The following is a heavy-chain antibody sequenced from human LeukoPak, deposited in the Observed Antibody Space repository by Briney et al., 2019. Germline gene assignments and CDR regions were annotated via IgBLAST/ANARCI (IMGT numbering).Heavy chain of an antibody. J-gene: IGHJ4*02. CDR2: IFFTGTT. Sequence: SGTLSLTCTVSGGSISPLYWSWIRQPPGKGLEFIGYIFFTGTTNYNPSLKSRVTLSVDTSKNQFSLKLSSVTPADTAVYYCARGGVAAKYYFDYWGQGTLVTVSS. CDR1: GGSISPLY. V-gene: IGHV4-59*11. CDR3: ARGGVAAKYYFDY. D-gene: IGHD3-10*01.